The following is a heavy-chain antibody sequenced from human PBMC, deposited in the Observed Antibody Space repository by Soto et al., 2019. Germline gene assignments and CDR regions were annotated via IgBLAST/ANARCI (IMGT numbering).Heavy chain of an antibody. CDR2: ISSSSSTI. D-gene: IGHD2-2*01. Sequence: EVQLVESGGGLVQPGGSLRLSCAASGFTFSSYSMNWVRQAPGKGLEWVSYISSSSSTIYYADSVKGRFTISRDNAKNSLYLQMNSLRDEDTAVYYCARTGAEGYCSSTSCLGGDFAYGGQGTLVTVSS. CDR3: ARTGAEGYCSSTSCLGGDFAY. J-gene: IGHJ4*02. CDR1: GFTFSSYS. V-gene: IGHV3-48*02.